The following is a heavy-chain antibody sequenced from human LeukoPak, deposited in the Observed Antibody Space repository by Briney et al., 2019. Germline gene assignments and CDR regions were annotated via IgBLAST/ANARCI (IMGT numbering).Heavy chain of an antibody. D-gene: IGHD3-22*01. Sequence: GESLKISCKGSGYSFTSYWIGWVRQMPGKGLEWMGIIYPGDSDTRYRPSFQGQVTISADKSISTAYLQWSSLKASDTAMYYCARRPWGYDSSGYYFFDYWGQGTLVTVSS. CDR2: IYPGDSDT. J-gene: IGHJ4*02. V-gene: IGHV5-51*01. CDR1: GYSFTSYW. CDR3: ARRPWGYDSSGYYFFDY.